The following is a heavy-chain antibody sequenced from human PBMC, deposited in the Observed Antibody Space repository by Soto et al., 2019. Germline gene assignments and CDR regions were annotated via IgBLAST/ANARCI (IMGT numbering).Heavy chain of an antibody. CDR2: INHSGST. V-gene: IGHV4-34*01. CDR3: ARGRGIAAAGTKDFDY. CDR1: GGSFSGYY. J-gene: IGHJ4*02. Sequence: SETLSLTCAVYGGSFSGYYWSWIRQPPWKGLEWIGEINHSGSTNYNPSLKSRVTISVDTSKNQFSLKLSSVTAADTAVYYCARGRGIAAAGTKDFDYWGQGTLVTVSS. D-gene: IGHD6-13*01.